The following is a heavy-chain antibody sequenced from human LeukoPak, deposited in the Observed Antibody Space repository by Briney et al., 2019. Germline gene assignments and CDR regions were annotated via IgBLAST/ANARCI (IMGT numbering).Heavy chain of an antibody. V-gene: IGHV3-7*03. D-gene: IGHD2-15*01. Sequence: GGSLRLSCAASGFSFSSYWMSWVRQAPGKGLEWVALIKEDGSEELYDGSVEGRFTISRDSGKNSLYLQMNSLRAEDTAVYYCAGGAGWLSDYWGQGTLVTVSS. J-gene: IGHJ4*02. CDR2: IKEDGSEE. CDR3: AGGAGWLSDY. CDR1: GFSFSSYW.